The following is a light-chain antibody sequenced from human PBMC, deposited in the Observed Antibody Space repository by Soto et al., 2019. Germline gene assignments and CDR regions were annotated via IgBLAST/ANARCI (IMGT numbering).Light chain of an antibody. CDR1: HSVSRY. CDR2: DAS. Sequence: EIVLTQSPATLSLSPGERATLSCRASHSVSRYLAWYQLKLGQAPRLLIYDASSRATGIPARFSGSGSGTDFTLTISSLEPEDFAVYYCQQRSNWPRTFGQGTKVDNK. V-gene: IGKV3-11*01. J-gene: IGKJ1*01. CDR3: QQRSNWPRT.